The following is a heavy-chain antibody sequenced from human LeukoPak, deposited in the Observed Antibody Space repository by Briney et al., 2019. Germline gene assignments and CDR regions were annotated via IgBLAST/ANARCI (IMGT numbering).Heavy chain of an antibody. D-gene: IGHD3-10*01. CDR2: IYHSGST. CDR3: ARGRGRMTNDAFDI. J-gene: IGHJ3*02. V-gene: IGHV4-34*01. Sequence: SETLSLTCAVYGGSFSGYYWSWIRQPPGKGLEWIGSIYHSGSTYYNPSLKSRVTISVDTSKNQFSLKLSSVTAADTAVYYCARGRGRMTNDAFDIWGQGTMVTVSS. CDR1: GGSFSGYY.